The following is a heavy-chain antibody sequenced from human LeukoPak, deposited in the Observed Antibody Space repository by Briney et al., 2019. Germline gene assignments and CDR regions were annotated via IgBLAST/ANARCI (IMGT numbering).Heavy chain of an antibody. J-gene: IGHJ6*02. CDR2: IIPILGIA. CDR1: GGTFSSYA. Sequence: GSSVKVSCKASGGTFSSYAISWVRQAPGQGLEWMGRIIPILGIANYAQKFQGRVTITADKSTSTAYMELSSLRSEDTAVYYCARGLVGGYSYGYPYYYGVDVWGQGTTVTVSS. CDR3: ARGLVGGYSYGYPYYYGVDV. D-gene: IGHD5-18*01. V-gene: IGHV1-69*04.